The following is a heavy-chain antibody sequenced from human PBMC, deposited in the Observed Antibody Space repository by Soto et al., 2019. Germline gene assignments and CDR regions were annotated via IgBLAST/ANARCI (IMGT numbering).Heavy chain of an antibody. Sequence: VGSLRLSCASSGFTFINYAMSWVRQGPGKGLEWVSGISSSSTTKYYADSVKGRFTISRDNAKNSLYLQMNSLRAEDTAVYYCARDGCSGSNCLNWFDPWGQGTLVTVSS. CDR3: ARDGCSGSNCLNWFDP. CDR1: GFTFINYA. J-gene: IGHJ5*02. CDR2: ISSSSTTK. D-gene: IGHD2-15*01. V-gene: IGHV3-48*01.